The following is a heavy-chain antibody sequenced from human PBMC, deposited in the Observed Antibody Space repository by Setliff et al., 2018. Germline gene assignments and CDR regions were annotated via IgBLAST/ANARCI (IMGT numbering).Heavy chain of an antibody. CDR3: ARDRYYNSWSGTSITAPHDAFDI. J-gene: IGHJ3*02. CDR2: INPSGGLT. V-gene: IGHV1-46*03. Sequence: ASVKVSCKASGYTLTNYYMHWVRQAPGQGLEWMGIINPSGGLTRYAQKFRGRVTMTRDTSTSTVYMEVSSLRSEDTAVYYCARDRYYNSWSGTSITAPHDAFDIWGQGTMVTVS. CDR1: GYTLTNYY. D-gene: IGHD3-3*01.